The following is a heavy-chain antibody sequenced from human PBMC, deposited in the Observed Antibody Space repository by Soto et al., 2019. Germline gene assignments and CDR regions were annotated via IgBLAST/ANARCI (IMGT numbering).Heavy chain of an antibody. Sequence: QVQLVQSGAEVKKPGSSVKVSCKASGGTFRSYSISWVLQAPGQGLEWMGGISPIFDITNYAQKFQGRVTITADESTSTAYMELSSLGSDDTAVYYCARPDEGGYSSNHHYYYALDVWGQGTTVTV. J-gene: IGHJ6*02. CDR3: ARPDEGGYSSNHHYYYALDV. CDR1: GGTFRSYS. CDR2: ISPIFDIT. D-gene: IGHD3-22*01. V-gene: IGHV1-69*01.